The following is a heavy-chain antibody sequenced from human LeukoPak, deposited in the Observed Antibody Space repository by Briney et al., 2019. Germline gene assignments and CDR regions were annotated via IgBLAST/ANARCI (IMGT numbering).Heavy chain of an antibody. Sequence: SETLSLTCTVSGGSVNGYYWNWIRQAPGKGLEWIGFIHYSGLTVYSPSLQSRVSMSVDTSRNQFSLDLSSVAAADTALYYCARDPPEDEWNSLDSWGQGILVTVSS. D-gene: IGHD1-7*01. J-gene: IGHJ4*02. CDR2: IHYSGLT. V-gene: IGHV4-59*02. CDR1: GGSVNGYY. CDR3: ARDPPEDEWNSLDS.